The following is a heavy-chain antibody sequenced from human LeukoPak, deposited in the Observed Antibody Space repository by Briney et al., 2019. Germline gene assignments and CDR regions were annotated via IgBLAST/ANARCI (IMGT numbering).Heavy chain of an antibody. CDR1: GGTFSSYT. D-gene: IGHD5-12*01. Sequence: SVKVSCKASGGTFSSYTISWVRQAPGQGLEWMGRIIPIFGTANYAQKFQGRVTITTDESTSTAYMELSSLRSEDTAVYYCARSSGYDQKAPDYWGQGTLVTVSS. CDR3: ARSSGYDQKAPDY. J-gene: IGHJ4*02. V-gene: IGHV1-69*05. CDR2: IIPIFGTA.